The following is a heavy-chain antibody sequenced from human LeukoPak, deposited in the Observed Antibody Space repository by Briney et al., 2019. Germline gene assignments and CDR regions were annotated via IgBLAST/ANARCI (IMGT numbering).Heavy chain of an antibody. V-gene: IGHV4-39*07. J-gene: IGHJ3*02. CDR3: ARYGPNDAFDI. CDR1: CDSISSSDYY. D-gene: IGHD3-10*01. CDR2: LYHSGTN. Sequence: PSETLSLTCNVSCDSISSSDYYWGWVRQPPGKGLEWIGSLYHSGTNYYNPSLKSRVTMSVDTSKNQFSLKLSSVAAVDTAVYYCARYGPNDAFDIWGQGTMVTVSS.